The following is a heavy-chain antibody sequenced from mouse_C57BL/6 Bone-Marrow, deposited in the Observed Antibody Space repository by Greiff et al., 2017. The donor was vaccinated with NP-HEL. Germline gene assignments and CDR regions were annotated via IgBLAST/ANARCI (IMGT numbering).Heavy chain of an antibody. J-gene: IGHJ2*01. V-gene: IGHV14-4*01. CDR1: GFNIKDDY. Sequence: VQLQQSGAELVRPGASVKLSCTASGFNIKDDYMHWVKQRPEKGLEWIGWIDPENGDTEYAAKFQGKATITADTSANTAYLQLSSLQSADTAVYYCTTSAYYSNYLDDWGQGTTLTVSS. CDR3: TTSAYYSNYLDD. CDR2: IDPENGDT. D-gene: IGHD2-5*01.